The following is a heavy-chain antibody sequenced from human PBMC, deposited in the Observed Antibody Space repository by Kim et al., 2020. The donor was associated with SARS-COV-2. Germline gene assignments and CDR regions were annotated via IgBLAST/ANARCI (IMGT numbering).Heavy chain of an antibody. J-gene: IGHJ4*02. V-gene: IGHV3-30*01. Sequence: DSVKGRFTISRDNSKNTLYLQMNSLRAEDTAVYYCARGGAYYYGSGSFDYWGQGTLVTVSS. D-gene: IGHD3-10*01. CDR3: ARGGAYYYGSGSFDY.